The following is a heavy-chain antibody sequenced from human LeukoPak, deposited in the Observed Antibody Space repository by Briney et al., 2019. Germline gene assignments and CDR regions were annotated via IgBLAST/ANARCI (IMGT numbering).Heavy chain of an antibody. CDR1: GVSISGSSYY. Sequence: PSETLCLTCTVSGVSISGSSYYWGWIRQPPGKGLEWIRSIYYGGSTYSNPSLKSRVNISLDTSKNQSSPKLSSVTASDTAVYYCATQALSPSVYDFWSGSEDAFDIWGQGTMVTVSS. J-gene: IGHJ3*02. CDR2: IYYGGST. CDR3: ATQALSPSVYDFWSGSEDAFDI. V-gene: IGHV4-39*01. D-gene: IGHD3-3*01.